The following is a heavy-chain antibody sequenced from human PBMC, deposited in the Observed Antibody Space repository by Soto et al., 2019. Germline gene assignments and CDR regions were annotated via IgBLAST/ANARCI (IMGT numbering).Heavy chain of an antibody. CDR1: GFTFSDHY. CDR3: ASSATYYYDSSGYYPLDY. Sequence: GGSLRLSCAASGFTFSDHYMDRVRQAPGKGLEWVGRTRNKANSYTTEYAASVKGRFTISRDDSKNSLYLQMNSLKTEDTAVYYCASSATYYYDSSGYYPLDYWGQGTLVTVSS. CDR2: TRNKANSYTT. V-gene: IGHV3-72*01. J-gene: IGHJ4*02. D-gene: IGHD3-22*01.